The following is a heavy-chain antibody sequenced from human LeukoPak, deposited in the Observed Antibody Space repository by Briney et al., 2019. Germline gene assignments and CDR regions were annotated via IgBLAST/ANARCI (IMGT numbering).Heavy chain of an antibody. CDR2: ISYDGSNK. Sequence: GGSLRLSCAASGFTFSSYGMHLVRQAPGKGLEWVAVISYDGSNKYYADSVKGRFTISRDNSKNTLYLQMNSLRAEDTAVYYCAKDKMFYYDSSGYYPDAFDIWGQGTMVTVSS. D-gene: IGHD3-22*01. CDR3: AKDKMFYYDSSGYYPDAFDI. CDR1: GFTFSSYG. V-gene: IGHV3-30*18. J-gene: IGHJ3*02.